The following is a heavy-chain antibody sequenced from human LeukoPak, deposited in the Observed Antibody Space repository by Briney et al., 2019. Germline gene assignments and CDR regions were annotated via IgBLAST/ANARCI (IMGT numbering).Heavy chain of an antibody. CDR3: ARIIYDSSGWVDY. J-gene: IGHJ4*02. CDR2: IYSGGST. Sequence: GGSLRLSCAASGFTVSSNYMSWVRQAPGKGLEWVSVIYSGGSTYYADSVKGRFTISRDNSKNTLYLQMNSLRAEDTAVYYCARIIYDSSGWVDYWGQGTLVTVSS. D-gene: IGHD3-22*01. CDR1: GFTVSSNY. V-gene: IGHV3-66*01.